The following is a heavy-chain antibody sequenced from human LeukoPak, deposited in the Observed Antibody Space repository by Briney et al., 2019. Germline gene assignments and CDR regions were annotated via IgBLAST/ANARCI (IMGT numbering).Heavy chain of an antibody. V-gene: IGHV1-18*01. CDR2: ITAYDGDT. D-gene: IGHD2-21*02. J-gene: IGHJ4*02. CDR1: GFSFPSYG. Sequence: ASVKVSCKASGFSFPSYGISWVRQAPGQGLEWIGWITAYDGDTNYAEKFQGRVTMTTDTSTSTAYMELRSLRSDDTAVYYCARLVTADQFDYWGQGTLVTVSS. CDR3: ARLVTADQFDY.